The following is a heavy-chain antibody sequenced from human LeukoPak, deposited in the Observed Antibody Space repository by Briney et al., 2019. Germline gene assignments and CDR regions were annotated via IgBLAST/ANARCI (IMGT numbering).Heavy chain of an antibody. Sequence: GGSLRLSCAASGFTFSSYPMHWVRQAPGKGLEYVSAIRSDGGSSFYANSVKGRFTISRDNSKNTLFLQMGSLRAEDMAVYYCARAFTFGSGTYYNDYWGQGTLVTVSS. V-gene: IGHV3-64*01. CDR2: IRSDGGSS. CDR1: GFTFSSYP. CDR3: ARAFTFGSGTYYNDY. J-gene: IGHJ4*02. D-gene: IGHD3-10*01.